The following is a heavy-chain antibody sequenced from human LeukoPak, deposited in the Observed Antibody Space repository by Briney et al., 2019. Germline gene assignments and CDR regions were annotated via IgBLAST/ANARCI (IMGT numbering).Heavy chain of an antibody. Sequence: GGSLRLSCAASGFIFSTCGMIWVRQAPGKGLEWVSGISSSGSSKYYVDSVKGRFTISRDNSKNTLYLQMNSLRVEDTAVYYCVKGETRTSVTGFHSWGQGTLVTVSS. CDR1: GFIFSTCG. CDR2: ISSSGSSK. J-gene: IGHJ4*02. CDR3: VKGETRTSVTGFHS. V-gene: IGHV3-23*01. D-gene: IGHD1-1*01.